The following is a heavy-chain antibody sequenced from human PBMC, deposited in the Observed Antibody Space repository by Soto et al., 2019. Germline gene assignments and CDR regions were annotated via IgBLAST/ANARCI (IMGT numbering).Heavy chain of an antibody. CDR3: ARGDNSGWSAFDV. D-gene: IGHD6-19*01. CDR2: IGTAGDT. CDR1: GFTFSSNN. V-gene: IGHV3-13*01. Sequence: EVQLVESGGNLLQPGGSLRLPWAAPGFTFSSNNSHGVRQDTGKGLEWVSAIGTAGDTYYPDSVKGRFTISRENAKNSLYLQMNSLRAGDTAVYYCARGDNSGWSAFDVWGQGTMVTVSS. J-gene: IGHJ3*01.